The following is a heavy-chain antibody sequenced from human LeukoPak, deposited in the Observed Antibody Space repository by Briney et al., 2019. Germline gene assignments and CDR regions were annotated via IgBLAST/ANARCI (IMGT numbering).Heavy chain of an antibody. CDR2: IRSKDSDGTT. D-gene: IGHD5-12*01. V-gene: IGHV3-49*04. CDR3: TRDRWGGGYISRGMDV. Sequence: PGGSLRLSCTASEFTFGDYAISWVRQAPGKGLEWLGFIRSKDSDGTTDYAASVKGRFIISRDDSKSVAYLEMNDLKIEDTAVYYCTRDRWGGGYISRGMDVWGKGTTVTISS. CDR1: EFTFGDYA. J-gene: IGHJ6*04.